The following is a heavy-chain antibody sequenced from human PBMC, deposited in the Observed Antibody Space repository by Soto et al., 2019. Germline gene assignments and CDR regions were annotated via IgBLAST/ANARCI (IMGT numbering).Heavy chain of an antibody. CDR3: ARDPFYADTPGWFDP. Sequence: SETLSLTCNVSCGSIKSYYWSWIRQPPGKGLEWIGYMFYSGSPNYNPSLKSRVTISIDASKNQFSLKLSSVTAADTAMYYCARDPFYADTPGWFDPWGQGTLVTVSS. V-gene: IGHV4-59*01. D-gene: IGHD3-3*02. J-gene: IGHJ5*02. CDR1: CGSIKSYY. CDR2: MFYSGSP.